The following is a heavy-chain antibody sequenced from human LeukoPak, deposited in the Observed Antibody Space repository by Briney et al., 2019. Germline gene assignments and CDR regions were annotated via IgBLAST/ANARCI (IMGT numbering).Heavy chain of an antibody. Sequence: GGSLRLSCAASGFTFSSHWMSWVRQAPGKGLEWVANIKQDGSEKYYVDSVKGRFTISRDNAKNSLYLQMDSLRAEDTAVYYCASRAGYSSSWSAFDYWGQGTLVAVSS. V-gene: IGHV3-7*05. CDR1: GFTFSSHW. D-gene: IGHD6-13*01. J-gene: IGHJ4*02. CDR2: IKQDGSEK. CDR3: ASRAGYSSSWSAFDY.